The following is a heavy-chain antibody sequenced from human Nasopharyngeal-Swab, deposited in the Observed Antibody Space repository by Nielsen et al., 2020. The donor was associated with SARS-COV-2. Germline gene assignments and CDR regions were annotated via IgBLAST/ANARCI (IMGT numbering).Heavy chain of an antibody. CDR2: TSSGSSYI. CDR1: GFDFKSYT. D-gene: IGHD1-20*01. CDR3: ARVRLSGSFYDPFDL. Sequence: GESLNTSCSASGFDFKSYTINWVRQAPGEGQQWVSSTSSGSSYIFYTDSVTGRFTISRENAENSVVLEMNSLRPEDTGVYYCARVRLSGSFYDPFDLWGQGTMVTVSS. V-gene: IGHV3-21*06. J-gene: IGHJ3*01.